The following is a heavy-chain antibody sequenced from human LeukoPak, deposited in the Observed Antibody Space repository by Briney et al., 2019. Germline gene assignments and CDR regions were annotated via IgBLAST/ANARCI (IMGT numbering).Heavy chain of an antibody. CDR3: ARTGATRGGYYFDY. D-gene: IGHD1-26*01. CDR2: IYSGGST. CDR1: GFTVSSNY. V-gene: IGHV3-53*01. J-gene: IGHJ4*02. Sequence: GGSLRLSCAASGFTVSSNYMSWVRQAPGKGLEWVSVIYSGGSTYYADSVKGRFTISRVNSKNTLYLQMNSLRAEDTAVYYCARTGATRGGYYFDYWGQGTLVTVSS.